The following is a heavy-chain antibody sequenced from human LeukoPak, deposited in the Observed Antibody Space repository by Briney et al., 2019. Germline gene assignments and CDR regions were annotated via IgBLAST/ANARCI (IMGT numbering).Heavy chain of an antibody. CDR3: ARPKYSSSWYVDAVDY. D-gene: IGHD6-13*01. CDR1: GGSISSSSYY. V-gene: IGHV4-39*01. J-gene: IGHJ4*02. CDR2: IYYSGST. Sequence: SETLSLTCTVSGGSISSSSYYWGWIRQPPGKGLEWIGSIYYSGSTYYNPSLKSRVTISVDTSKNQFSLKLGSVTAADTAVYYCARPKYSSSWYVDAVDYWGQGTLVTVSS.